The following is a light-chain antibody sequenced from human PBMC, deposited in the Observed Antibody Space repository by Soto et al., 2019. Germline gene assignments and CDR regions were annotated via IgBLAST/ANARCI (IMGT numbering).Light chain of an antibody. CDR3: GSWDSSLSAYV. CDR1: SSNIGGNS. Sequence: QSVMTQPPSVSAAPGQKVTISCFGSSSNIGGNSVSWYQQLPVPDHKLLIYDDNKRPSGIPDRFSGSKSGTSATLGITGFQTGDEADYYCGSWDSSLSAYVFGTGTKVTVL. V-gene: IGLV1-51*01. CDR2: DDN. J-gene: IGLJ1*01.